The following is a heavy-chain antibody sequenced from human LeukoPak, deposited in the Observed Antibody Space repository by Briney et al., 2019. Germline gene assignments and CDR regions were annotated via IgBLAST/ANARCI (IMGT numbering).Heavy chain of an antibody. CDR1: GYTFTSYG. Sequence: SVKVSCKASGYTFTSYGISWVRQAPGQGLEWMGGIIPIFGTANYAQKFQGRVTITTDESTSTAYMELSSLRSEDTAVYYCARDVGMSDNWFDPWGQGTLVTVSS. CDR3: ARDVGMSDNWFDP. D-gene: IGHD1-14*01. CDR2: IIPIFGTA. V-gene: IGHV1-69*05. J-gene: IGHJ5*02.